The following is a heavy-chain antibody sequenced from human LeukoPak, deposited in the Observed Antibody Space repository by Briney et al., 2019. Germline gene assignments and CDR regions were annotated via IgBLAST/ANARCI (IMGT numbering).Heavy chain of an antibody. CDR2: INPNSGGT. J-gene: IGHJ4*02. CDR1: GYTFTSYG. V-gene: IGHV1-2*02. D-gene: IGHD6-19*01. CDR3: ARVQWLVRGAFDY. Sequence: RASVTVSCKASGYTFTSYGISWVRQAPGQGLEWMGWINPNSGGTNYAQKFQGRVTMTRDTSISTAYMELSRLRSDDTAVYYCARVQWLVRGAFDYWGQGTLVTVSS.